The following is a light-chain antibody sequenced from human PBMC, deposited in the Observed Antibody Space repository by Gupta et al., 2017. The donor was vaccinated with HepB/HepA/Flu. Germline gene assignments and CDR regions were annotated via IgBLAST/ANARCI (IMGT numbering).Light chain of an antibody. CDR1: ENIINY. CDR2: AAT. J-gene: IGKJ1*01. V-gene: IGKV1-39*01. Sequence: DIQMPHSPSSLSASVGDSLTITCRASENIINYLNWYQQKPGKAPKLLIYAATSLQSGVPSGFSGSGSGTDFTLTISRLQSEDFATYYCQQNNSAPGTFGQGTKVEIK. CDR3: QQNNSAPGT.